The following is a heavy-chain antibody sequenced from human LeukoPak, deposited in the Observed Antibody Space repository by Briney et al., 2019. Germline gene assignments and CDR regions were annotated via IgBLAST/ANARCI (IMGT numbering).Heavy chain of an antibody. D-gene: IGHD1-26*01. V-gene: IGHV1-2*02. CDR1: GYTFTGHY. J-gene: IGHJ4*02. CDR2: INPNSGGT. Sequence: ASLKVSCTASGYTFTGHYMHWVRQARGQGLEWMGWINPNSGGTSYAQKFQGRVTVTRHTSISTAYMELSRLRSDDTAVYYCARDIGGYSGSYPFDYWGQGTLVTVSS. CDR3: ARDIGGYSGSYPFDY.